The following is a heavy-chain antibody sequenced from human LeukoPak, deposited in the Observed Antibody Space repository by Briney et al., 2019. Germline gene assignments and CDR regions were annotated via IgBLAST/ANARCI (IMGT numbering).Heavy chain of an antibody. CDR2: IWFDGSNK. V-gene: IGHV3-30*02. CDR1: GFSFSNYG. D-gene: IGHD3-3*01. Sequence: GGSLRLSCAASGFSFSNYGIHWVRQAPGKGLEWVAIIWFDGSNKYYANSVKGRFTISRDNSKNPVYLQMNSLRAEDTAVYYCARDYDSNWFDPWGQGTLVTVSS. CDR3: ARDYDSNWFDP. J-gene: IGHJ5*02.